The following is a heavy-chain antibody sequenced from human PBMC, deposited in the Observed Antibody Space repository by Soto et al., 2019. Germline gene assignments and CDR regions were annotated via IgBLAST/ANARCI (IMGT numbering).Heavy chain of an antibody. CDR3: ARVPRDWFDP. V-gene: IGHV4-31*03. CDR1: GGSISSGAYY. Sequence: SETLSLTCTVPGGSISSGAYYWSWIRQHPGKGLEWIGYIYYSGSTYYNPSLKSRVTISVDTPKNQFSLKLSSVTAAATAVYYCARVPRDWFDPWGQGTLVTVSS. CDR2: IYYSGST. J-gene: IGHJ5*02.